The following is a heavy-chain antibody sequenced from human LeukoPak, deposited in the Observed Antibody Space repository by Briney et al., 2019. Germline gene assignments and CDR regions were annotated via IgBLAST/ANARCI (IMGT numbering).Heavy chain of an antibody. D-gene: IGHD2-2*01. CDR3: ARESGYCSSTSCYAGWFDP. CDR1: GGSISSYY. J-gene: IGHJ5*02. CDR2: IYTSGST. V-gene: IGHV4-4*07. Sequence: SETLSLTCTVSGGSISSYYWSWIRQPAGKGLEWIGRIYTSGSTNYNPSLKSRVTMSVDTSKNQFSLKLSSVTAADTAVYYCARESGYCSSTSCYAGWFDPWGQGTLVTVSS.